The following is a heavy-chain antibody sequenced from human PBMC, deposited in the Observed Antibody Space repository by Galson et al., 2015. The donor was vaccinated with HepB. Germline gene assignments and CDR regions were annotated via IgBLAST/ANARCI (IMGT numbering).Heavy chain of an antibody. CDR2: ISGSGDST. D-gene: IGHD5-24*01. J-gene: IGHJ4*02. CDR3: ARESRDGYHYLDY. CDR1: GFTFSSYA. Sequence: SLRLSCAASGFTFSSYAMCWVRQAPGKGLEWVAAISGSGDSTYYADSVRGRFTISRDKSRNTLYLQMNSLRAEDKAVDYCARESRDGYHYLDYWGQRTLVTVSS. V-gene: IGHV3-23*01.